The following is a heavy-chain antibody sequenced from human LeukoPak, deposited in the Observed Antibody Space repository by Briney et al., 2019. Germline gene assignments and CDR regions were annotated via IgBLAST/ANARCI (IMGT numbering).Heavy chain of an antibody. V-gene: IGHV1-8*01. CDR3: AGGESSIAALDYYYGMDV. CDR2: MNPNSGNT. CDR1: GYTFTSYD. Sequence: ASVKVSCKASGYTFTSYDINWVRQATGQGLEWMGWMNPNSGNTGYAQKFQGRVTMTRNTSISTAYMELSSLRSEDTAVYYCAGGESSIAALDYYYGMDVWGQGTTVTVSS. D-gene: IGHD6-6*01. J-gene: IGHJ6*02.